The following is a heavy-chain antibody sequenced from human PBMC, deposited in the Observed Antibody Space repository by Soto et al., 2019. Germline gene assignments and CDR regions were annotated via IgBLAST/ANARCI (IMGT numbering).Heavy chain of an antibody. D-gene: IGHD1-1*01. CDR1: GGPLNGYY. CDR3: ARRVQLWLSYFDS. J-gene: IGHJ4*02. V-gene: IGHV4-34*01. CDR2: INHSEST. Sequence: SETLSLTCGVYGGPLNGYYWSWIRQSPGKGLEWIGEINHSESTNYNPSLKSRVAISLDTSKKQFSLELSSATAADTAVYFCARRVQLWLSYFDSWGQGTLVTVSS.